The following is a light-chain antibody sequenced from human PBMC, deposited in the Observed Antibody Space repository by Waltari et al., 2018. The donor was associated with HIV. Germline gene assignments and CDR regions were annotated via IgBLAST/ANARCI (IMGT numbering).Light chain of an antibody. CDR2: KAS. J-gene: IGKJ2*01. Sequence: DIQMTQPPSTLSASVGDIVTITCRASQSISNWLAWYQQKPGKAPKMLIYKASTLESGVPSRFSGSGSGTEFALTITSLQPDDFATYYCQQYNNYPYTFGQGTKLEI. V-gene: IGKV1-5*03. CDR1: QSISNW. CDR3: QQYNNYPYT.